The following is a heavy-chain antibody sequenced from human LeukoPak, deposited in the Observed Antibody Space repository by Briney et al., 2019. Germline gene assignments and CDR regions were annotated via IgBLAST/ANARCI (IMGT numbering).Heavy chain of an antibody. CDR3: ARDPTAWFGEFWRARWFDP. D-gene: IGHD3-10*01. Sequence: GGSLRLSCAASGFIFSDYYMSWIRQAPAKGLEWVSYISSGGSTIYYADSVKGRFTISRDNAKNSLYLQMNSLRAEDTAVYYCARDPTAWFGEFWRARWFDPWGQGTLVTVSS. CDR1: GFIFSDYY. V-gene: IGHV3-11*04. J-gene: IGHJ5*02. CDR2: ISSGGSTI.